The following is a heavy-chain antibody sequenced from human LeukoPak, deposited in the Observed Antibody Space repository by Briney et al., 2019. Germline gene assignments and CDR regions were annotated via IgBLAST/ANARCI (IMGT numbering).Heavy chain of an antibody. J-gene: IGHJ4*02. CDR3: ANLIGWLLFGFDY. D-gene: IGHD3-3*01. Sequence: PGGSLRLSCAASGFTFSSYAMSWVRQAPGKGLERVSAISGSGGSTYYADSVKGRFTISRDNSKNTLYLQMNSLRAEDTAVYYCANLIGWLLFGFDYWGQGTLVTVSS. CDR2: ISGSGGST. V-gene: IGHV3-23*01. CDR1: GFTFSSYA.